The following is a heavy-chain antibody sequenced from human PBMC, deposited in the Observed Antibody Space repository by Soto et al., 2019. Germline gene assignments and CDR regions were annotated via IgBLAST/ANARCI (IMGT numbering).Heavy chain of an antibody. CDR1: GYTCTSYA. D-gene: IGHD6-19*01. CDR2: INAGNGNT. CDR3: ARQGTAVAGMNWFDP. V-gene: IGHV1-3*01. J-gene: IGHJ5*02. Sequence: ASVKVSCKASGYTCTSYAMHWVRQAPGQRLEWMGWINAGNGNTKYSQKFQGRVTITRDTSASTAYMELSSLRSEDTAVYYCARQGTAVAGMNWFDPWGQGTLVTVS.